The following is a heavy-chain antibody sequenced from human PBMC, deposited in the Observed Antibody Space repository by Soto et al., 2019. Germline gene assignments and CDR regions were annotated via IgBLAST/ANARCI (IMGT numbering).Heavy chain of an antibody. V-gene: IGHV5-51*01. D-gene: IGHD3-9*01. CDR3: ARLELTGLDN. J-gene: IGHJ4*02. CDR1: GYTFATHW. Sequence: GESLKISCKGSGYTFATHWIAWVRQMPGKGLEGMGIIYPGDSDTRYSPSFQGQVTISADKSFSTAYLQGSSLKASDTAIYFCARLELTGLDNWGQGTPVTVSS. CDR2: IYPGDSDT.